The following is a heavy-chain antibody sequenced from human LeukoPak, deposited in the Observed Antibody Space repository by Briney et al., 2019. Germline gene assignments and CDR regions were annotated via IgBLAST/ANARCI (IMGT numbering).Heavy chain of an antibody. CDR1: GVTFSSYD. CDR3: ARIYGSGWSPFDY. CDR2: IKQDGGEK. Sequence: GGSLRLSCAASGVTFSSYDMSWVRQAPGKGLEWVANIKQDGGEKYYVGSVKGRFTISRDNAQNSLYLEMNSLSAEDTAMYYCARIYGSGWSPFDYWGQGTPVIVSS. D-gene: IGHD6-19*01. V-gene: IGHV3-7*04. J-gene: IGHJ4*02.